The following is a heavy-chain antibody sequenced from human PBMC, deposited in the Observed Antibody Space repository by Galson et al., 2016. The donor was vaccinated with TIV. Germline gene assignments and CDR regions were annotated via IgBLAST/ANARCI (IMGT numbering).Heavy chain of an antibody. Sequence: PPGKGLEWIGEISHSGSTYYNPSLKSRVTISIDTSKNQFSLKLSSVTAADTAVYYCARGRGNYYDGSAYYFNYWGQGTLVTVSS. D-gene: IGHD3-22*01. CDR2: ISHSGST. CDR3: ARGRGNYYDGSAYYFNY. J-gene: IGHJ4*02. V-gene: IGHV4-34*01.